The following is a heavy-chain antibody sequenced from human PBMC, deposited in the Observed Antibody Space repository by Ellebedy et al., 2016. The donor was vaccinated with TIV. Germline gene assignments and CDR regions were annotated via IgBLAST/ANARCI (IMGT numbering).Heavy chain of an antibody. CDR3: ARDDIAVAGTLDY. V-gene: IGHV3-33*01. D-gene: IGHD6-19*01. Sequence: GGSLRLXCAASGFTFSSYGMHWVRQAPGKGLEWVAVIWYDGSNKYYADSVKGRFTISRDNSKNTLYLQMNSLRAEDTAVYYCARDDIAVAGTLDYWGQGTLVTVSS. CDR1: GFTFSSYG. J-gene: IGHJ4*02. CDR2: IWYDGSNK.